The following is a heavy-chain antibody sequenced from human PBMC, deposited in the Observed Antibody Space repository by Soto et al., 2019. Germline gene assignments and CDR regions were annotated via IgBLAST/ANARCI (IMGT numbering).Heavy chain of an antibody. CDR1: GGSFSGYY. CDR2: INHSGST. CDR3: ARGQPHVVGVVAANTWFDP. D-gene: IGHD2-15*01. Sequence: SETLSLTCAVYGGSFSGYYWSWIRQPPGKGLEWIGEINHSGSTNYNPSLKSRVTISVDTSKNQFSLKLSSVTAADTAVYYCARGQPHVVGVVAANTWFDPWGQGTLVTVSS. J-gene: IGHJ5*02. V-gene: IGHV4-34*01.